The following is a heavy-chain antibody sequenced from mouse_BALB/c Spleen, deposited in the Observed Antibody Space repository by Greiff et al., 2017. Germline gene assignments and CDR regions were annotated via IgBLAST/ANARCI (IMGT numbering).Heavy chain of an antibody. CDR3: ARLYYGSSYYAMDY. Sequence: EVMLVESGGGLVKPGGSLKLSCAASGFTFSSYAMSWVRQSPEKRLEWVAEISSGGSYTYYPDTVTGRFTISRDNAKNTLYLEMSSLRSEDTAMYYCARLYYGSSYYAMDYWGQGTSVTVSS. CDR1: GFTFSSYA. D-gene: IGHD1-1*01. V-gene: IGHV5-9-4*01. CDR2: ISSGGSYT. J-gene: IGHJ4*01.